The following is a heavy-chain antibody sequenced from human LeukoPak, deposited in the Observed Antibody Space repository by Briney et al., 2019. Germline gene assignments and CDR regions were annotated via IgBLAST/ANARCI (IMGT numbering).Heavy chain of an antibody. CDR2: ITGSGGNT. V-gene: IGHV3-23*01. J-gene: IGHJ4*02. D-gene: IGHD3-9*01. Sequence: PGASLRLSCAASGFTFSNYAMSWVRQAPGKGLEWVSAITGSGGNTYYADSVKCRFTISRDNSKNTVFLQMNSLRAEDTAVYYCAKWGDYDVLTGYYVSDYWGQGTLVTVSS. CDR1: GFTFSNYA. CDR3: AKWGDYDVLTGYYVSDY.